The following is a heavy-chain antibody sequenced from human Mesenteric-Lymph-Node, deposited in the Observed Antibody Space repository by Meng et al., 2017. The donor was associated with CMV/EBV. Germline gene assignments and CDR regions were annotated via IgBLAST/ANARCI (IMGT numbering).Heavy chain of an antibody. CDR2: INPASSFL. J-gene: IGHJ5*02. CDR3: VRDRYWAFNL. V-gene: IGHV3-21*05. D-gene: IGHD1-26*01. Sequence: GGSLRLSCAASGFTFSSYAMNWVRQAPGKGLEWIAYINPASSFLDYAASVRGRFTISRDNAKNSLYLQMNSLRADDTALYSCVRDRYWAFNLWGQGTLVTVSS. CDR1: GFTFSSYA.